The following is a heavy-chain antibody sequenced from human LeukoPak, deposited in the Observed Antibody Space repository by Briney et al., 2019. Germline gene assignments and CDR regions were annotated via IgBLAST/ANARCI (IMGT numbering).Heavy chain of an antibody. Sequence: PGRSLRLSCAASGFTFSSYGMHWVRQAPGKGLEWVAVISYDGSNKYYADSVKGRFTISRDNSKNTLYLQMNSLRAEDTAVYYCAKASDWNENYWGQGTLVTVSS. V-gene: IGHV3-30*18. CDR2: ISYDGSNK. D-gene: IGHD1-1*01. CDR1: GFTFSSYG. CDR3: AKASDWNENY. J-gene: IGHJ4*02.